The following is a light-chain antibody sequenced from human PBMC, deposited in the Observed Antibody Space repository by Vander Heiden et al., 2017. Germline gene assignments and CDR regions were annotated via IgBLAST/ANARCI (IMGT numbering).Light chain of an antibody. CDR2: EVS. Sequence: QSPLTQPASVSGSPGQSITISCTGTSSDVGGYNFVSWSQQHPGKAPKLIIYEVSNRPSGVSNRFSGSKSGNTASLTISGLQAEDEADYYCSSYTTSSTVVFGGGTKLTVL. J-gene: IGLJ3*02. CDR1: SSDVGGYNF. CDR3: SSYTTSSTVV. V-gene: IGLV2-14*01.